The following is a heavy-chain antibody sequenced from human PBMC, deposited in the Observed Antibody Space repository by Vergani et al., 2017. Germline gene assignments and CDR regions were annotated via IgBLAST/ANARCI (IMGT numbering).Heavy chain of an antibody. V-gene: IGHV4-61*02. D-gene: IGHD5-24*01. CDR2: IYTSGST. CDR3: ARGTAGYSFDY. J-gene: IGHJ4*02. Sequence: QVQLQESGPGLVKPSQTLSLTCTVSGGSISSGSYYWSWIRQPAGKGLEWIGRIYTSGSTNYNPSLKSRVTVSVDPSKNQISLKLSSVTAADTAVYYCARGTAGYSFDYWGQGTLVTVSS. CDR1: GGSISSGSYY.